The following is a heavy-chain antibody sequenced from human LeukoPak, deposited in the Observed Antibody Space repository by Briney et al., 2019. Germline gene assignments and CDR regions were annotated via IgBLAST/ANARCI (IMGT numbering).Heavy chain of an antibody. J-gene: IGHJ4*02. Sequence: SGGSLRLSCAASGFTFGSYWMTWVRQAPGKGLEWVTNMKHDGIEKYYVDSVKGRFTISRDNTKNSLYLQMNNLRAEDTPVYFCARERREGYNYPALDFWGQGILVTVSS. CDR2: MKHDGIEK. D-gene: IGHD5-24*01. CDR1: GFTFGSYW. V-gene: IGHV3-7*05. CDR3: ARERREGYNYPALDF.